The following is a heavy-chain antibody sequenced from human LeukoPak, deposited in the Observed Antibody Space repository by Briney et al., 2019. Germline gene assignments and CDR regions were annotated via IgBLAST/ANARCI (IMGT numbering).Heavy chain of an antibody. CDR2: IKAGNGDT. D-gene: IGHD2-21*01. Sequence: ASVKVSCKASGYIFTKYVVHWVRQAPGQRPGWMGWIKAGNGDTKYSQNLQGRLTITRDASASTVYMELSSLTSEDTALYYCARDDCGDTCYPGGYWGQGTLVTVSS. CDR1: GYIFTKYV. V-gene: IGHV1-3*01. J-gene: IGHJ4*02. CDR3: ARDDCGDTCYPGGY.